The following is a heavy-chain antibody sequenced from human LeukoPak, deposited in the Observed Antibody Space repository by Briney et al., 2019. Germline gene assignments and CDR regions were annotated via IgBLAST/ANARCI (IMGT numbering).Heavy chain of an antibody. Sequence: GASVKVSCKASGYTFTSYDINWVRQATGQGPEWMGWMKPNSGNTGYAQKFQGRVTMTRNTSTSTAYMELSSLRFEETAVYYCARAKSGSYSETGFDNWGQGTLVTVSS. J-gene: IGHJ4*02. CDR3: ARAKSGSYSETGFDN. V-gene: IGHV1-8*01. CDR1: GYTFTSYD. D-gene: IGHD1-26*01. CDR2: MKPNSGNT.